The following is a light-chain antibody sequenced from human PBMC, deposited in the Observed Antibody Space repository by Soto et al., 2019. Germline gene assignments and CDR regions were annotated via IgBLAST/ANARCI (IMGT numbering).Light chain of an antibody. V-gene: IGKV3-11*01. Sequence: EIVLTQSPATLSLSPGERATLSCWASQNVDSYLAWYQHKPGQAPRLLIYDAFKRATGIPARFSGSGSVTDFTITISSLEPEDFAVYYCQQRSHWPLTFGQGTKLEIK. J-gene: IGKJ2*01. CDR1: QNVDSY. CDR2: DAF. CDR3: QQRSHWPLT.